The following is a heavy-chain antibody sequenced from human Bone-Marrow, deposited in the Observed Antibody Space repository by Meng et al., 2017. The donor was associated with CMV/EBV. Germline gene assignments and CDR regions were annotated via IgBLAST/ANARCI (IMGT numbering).Heavy chain of an antibody. V-gene: IGHV4-4*02. CDR1: GGSISSSNW. Sequence: SCAVSGGSISSSNWWSWVRQPPGKGLEWIGEIYHSGSTNYNPSLKSRVTISVDKSKNQFSLKLSSVTAADTAVYYCARDKIVVVPAASIYYYYGMDVWGQGTTVTVSS. CDR2: IYHSGST. D-gene: IGHD2-2*01. CDR3: ARDKIVVVPAASIYYYYGMDV. J-gene: IGHJ6*02.